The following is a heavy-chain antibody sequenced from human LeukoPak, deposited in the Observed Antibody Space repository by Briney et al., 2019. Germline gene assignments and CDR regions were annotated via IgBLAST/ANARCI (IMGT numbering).Heavy chain of an antibody. J-gene: IGHJ4*02. Sequence: GSLRLSCAASGFTFSSYSMNWVRQAPGKGLEWVSYISSSSSTIYYADSVKGRFTISRDNSKNTLYLQMNSLRAEDTAVYYCAKDRYDFWSGSFDYWGQGTLVTVSS. CDR2: ISSSSSTI. D-gene: IGHD3-3*01. CDR3: AKDRYDFWSGSFDY. CDR1: GFTFSSYS. V-gene: IGHV3-48*01.